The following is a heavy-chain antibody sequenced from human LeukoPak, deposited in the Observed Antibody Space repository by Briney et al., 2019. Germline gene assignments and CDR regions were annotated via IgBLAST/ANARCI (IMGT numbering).Heavy chain of an antibody. J-gene: IGHJ4*02. CDR2: VHLSGRT. CDR3: AREGGPYRPLDY. V-gene: IGHV4-4*02. Sequence: SGTLPLTCGVSGGSISSTNWWTWVRQPPGEGLEWIGEVHLSGRTNYNPSLESRVTMSVDMSENHISPKLTSVTAADTAVYYCAREGGPYRPLDYSGQGTLVTVSS. CDR1: GGSISSTNW.